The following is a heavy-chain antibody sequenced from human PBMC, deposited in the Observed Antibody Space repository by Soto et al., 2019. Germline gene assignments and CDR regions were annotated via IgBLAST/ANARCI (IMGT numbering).Heavy chain of an antibody. CDR3: ARAAAAVGELSWFDP. V-gene: IGHV1-69*01. CDR1: GGTFSSYA. J-gene: IGHJ5*02. D-gene: IGHD6-13*01. Sequence: QVQLVQSGAEVKKPGSSVKVSCKASGGTFSSYAISWVRQAPGQGLEWMGGIIPIFGTANYAQKFQGRVTITADESTSTAYMELSSQRSEDTAVYYCARAAAAVGELSWFDPWGQGTLVTVSS. CDR2: IIPIFGTA.